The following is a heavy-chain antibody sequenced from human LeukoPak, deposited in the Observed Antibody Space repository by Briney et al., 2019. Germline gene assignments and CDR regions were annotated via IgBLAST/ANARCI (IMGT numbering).Heavy chain of an antibody. J-gene: IGHJ4*02. CDR2: KSYDGSNK. D-gene: IGHD1-7*01. V-gene: IGHV3-30*18. CDR3: AKDNWNYYGPPDY. CDR1: GFTFSSYG. Sequence: GGSLRLSCAASGFTFSSYGMHWVRQAPGKGLEWVAVKSYDGSNKYYADSVKGRFTISRDNSKNTLYLQMNSLRAEDTAVYYCAKDNWNYYGPPDYWGQGTLVTVSS.